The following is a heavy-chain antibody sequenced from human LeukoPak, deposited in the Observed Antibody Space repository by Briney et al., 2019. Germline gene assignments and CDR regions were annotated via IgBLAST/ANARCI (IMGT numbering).Heavy chain of an antibody. V-gene: IGHV3-21*01. CDR2: ISSSSSYI. Sequence: WGSLRLSCAASGFTFSSYSMNWVRQAPGKGLEWVSSISSSSSYIYYADSVKGRFTISRDNAKNSLYLQMNSLRAEDTAVYYCARRPLYSGSYSTWGQGILVTVSS. D-gene: IGHD1-26*01. CDR1: GFTFSSYS. CDR3: ARRPLYSGSYST. J-gene: IGHJ1*01.